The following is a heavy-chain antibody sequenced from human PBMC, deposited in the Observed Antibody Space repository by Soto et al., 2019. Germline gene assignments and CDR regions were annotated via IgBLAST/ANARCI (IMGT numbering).Heavy chain of an antibody. CDR3: TTGPVWFGDHY. Sequence: PGWSTGLACAACGVTVSISGMSVVRQAPGKGLEWVGRIKSKTDGGTTDYAAPVKGRFTISRDDSKNTLYLQMNSLKTEDTSVYYCTTGPVWFGDHYWGQGTLVTVSS. CDR2: IKSKTDGGTT. J-gene: IGHJ4*02. D-gene: IGHD3-10*01. CDR1: GVTVSISG. V-gene: IGHV3-15*01.